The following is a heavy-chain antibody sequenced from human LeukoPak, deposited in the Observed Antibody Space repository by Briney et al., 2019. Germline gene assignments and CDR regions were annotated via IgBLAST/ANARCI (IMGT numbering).Heavy chain of an antibody. V-gene: IGHV4-34*01. D-gene: IGHD2-15*01. CDR2: INHSGST. J-gene: IGHJ4*02. Sequence: SETLSLTCAVYGGSFSGYSWSWIRQPPGKGLEWIGEINHSGSTNYNPSLKSRVTISVDTSKNQFSLKLSSVTAADTAVYYCARGFGDIVVVVAATTYFDYWGQGTLVTVSS. CDR1: GGSFSGYS. CDR3: ARGFGDIVVVVAATTYFDY.